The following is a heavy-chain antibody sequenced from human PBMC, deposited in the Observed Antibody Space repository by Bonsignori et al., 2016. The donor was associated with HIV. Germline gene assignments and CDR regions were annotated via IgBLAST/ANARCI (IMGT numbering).Heavy chain of an antibody. D-gene: IGHD4-23*01. CDR3: ARGHIYGGNSDNWFGP. CDR2: IIPIFGTA. J-gene: IGHJ5*02. V-gene: IGHV1-69*01. Sequence: WVRQAPGQGLEWMGGIIPIFGTANYAQKFQGRVTITADESTSTAYMELSSLRSEDTAVYYCARGHIYGGNSDNWFGPWGQGTLVTVSS.